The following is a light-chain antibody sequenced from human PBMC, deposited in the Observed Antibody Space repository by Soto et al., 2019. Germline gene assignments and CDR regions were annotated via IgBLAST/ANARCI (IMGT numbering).Light chain of an antibody. J-gene: IGKJ3*01. Sequence: ESVLTQSPGTLSMSPGERATLSCRASQSVSSSYSAWYQQKPGQAPRLLLYGASSRATGIPDRFSGSGSGTDFTLTISRLEPEEFAVYYCQQYGSSPFTFGPGTKVDIK. V-gene: IGKV3-20*01. CDR3: QQYGSSPFT. CDR2: GAS. CDR1: QSVSSSY.